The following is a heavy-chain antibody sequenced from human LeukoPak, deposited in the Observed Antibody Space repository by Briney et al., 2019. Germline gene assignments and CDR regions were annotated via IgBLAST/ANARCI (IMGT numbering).Heavy chain of an antibody. CDR2: IYPGDSDT. Sequence: GESLKISCKGSGYSFTSYWIGWVRQMPGKGLEWMGIIYPGDSDTRYSPSFQGQVTISADKSISTAYLQWSSLKAPDTAMYYCARPKFYGSGSAGDAFDIWGQGTMVTVSS. CDR1: GYSFTSYW. D-gene: IGHD3-10*01. CDR3: ARPKFYGSGSAGDAFDI. J-gene: IGHJ3*02. V-gene: IGHV5-51*01.